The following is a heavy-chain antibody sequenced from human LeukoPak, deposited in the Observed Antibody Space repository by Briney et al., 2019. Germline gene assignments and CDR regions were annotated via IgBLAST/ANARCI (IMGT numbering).Heavy chain of an antibody. V-gene: IGHV4-34*01. CDR2: IDHIGRT. CDR1: GGSFQSFY. CDR3: ARPVDCSSTICTGPMDV. Sequence: SEALSLTCAVYGGSFQSFYWTWVRQFPGRGLEWLGEIDHIGRTKYNPSLKSRLNISIDRSKNQFSLRLASVTAADTAVYFCARPVDCSSTICTGPMDVWGRGTTVTVSS. D-gene: IGHD2-2*01. J-gene: IGHJ6*03.